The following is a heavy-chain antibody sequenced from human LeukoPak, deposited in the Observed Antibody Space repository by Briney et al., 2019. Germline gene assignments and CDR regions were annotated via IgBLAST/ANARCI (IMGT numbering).Heavy chain of an antibody. CDR1: GGSISGYY. CDR3: AGGAKGRGGHDY. D-gene: IGHD3-16*01. CDR2: IHYSGST. Sequence: SETLSLTCSVSGGSISGYYWSWIRQPPGKGLEWIAYIHYSGSTNYNPSLKSRVTISVDTSKNQFSLKLSSVTAADTAVYYCAGGAKGRGGHDYGGKETLVPVSS. V-gene: IGHV4-59*01. J-gene: IGHJ4*02.